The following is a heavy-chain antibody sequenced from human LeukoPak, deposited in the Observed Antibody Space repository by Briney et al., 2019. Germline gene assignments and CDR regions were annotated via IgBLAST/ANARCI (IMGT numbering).Heavy chain of an antibody. J-gene: IGHJ4*02. CDR2: ISGSGGST. Sequence: GGSLRLSCAASGFTFSSYAMSWVRQAPGKGLEWVSAISGSGGSTYYADSVKGRFTISRDNSKNTLYLQMNSLRAEDTAVYYCAKAATYYDFWRGNYFDYWGQGTLVTVSS. D-gene: IGHD3-3*01. V-gene: IGHV3-23*01. CDR3: AKAATYYDFWRGNYFDY. CDR1: GFTFSSYA.